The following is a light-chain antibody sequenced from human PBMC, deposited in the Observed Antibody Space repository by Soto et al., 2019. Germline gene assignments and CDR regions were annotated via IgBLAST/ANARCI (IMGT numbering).Light chain of an antibody. J-gene: IGLJ2*01. CDR1: SSNIGANY. V-gene: IGLV1-47*01. CDR3: ASWDDSLSGVI. Sequence: QSVLTQPPSASGTPGQRVTISCSVSSSNIGANYVFWFQQLPGTAPNLLIYRNDQRPSGVPDRFSGSKSGTSASLAISGLRSEDEADYYCASWDDSLSGVIFGGGTKVTVL. CDR2: RND.